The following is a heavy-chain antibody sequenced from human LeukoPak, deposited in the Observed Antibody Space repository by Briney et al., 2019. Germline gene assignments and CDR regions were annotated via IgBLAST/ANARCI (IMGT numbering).Heavy chain of an antibody. V-gene: IGHV3-23*01. CDR2: ISGSGGRR. CDR1: GFTFSSYA. J-gene: IGHJ4*02. Sequence: QPGGSLRLSCAASGFTFSSYAMSWVRQAPRPGLEWLSAISGSGGRRDYGGAVKGRLSSSRGNSKNTLYLQMNSLRAEDTAVYYCAKDTAAAGLMTRWGQGTLVTVSS. D-gene: IGHD6-13*01. CDR3: AKDTAAAGLMTR.